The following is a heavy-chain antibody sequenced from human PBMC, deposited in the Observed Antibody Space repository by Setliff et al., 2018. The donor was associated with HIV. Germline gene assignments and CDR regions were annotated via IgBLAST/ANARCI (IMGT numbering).Heavy chain of an antibody. Sequence: SETLSLTCAVYGGSFSGDYGVWIRQSPGKGLEWIGDVSQTRSTNYDPSLKSRVTISLDTSKNQLSLKLTSVSAAETAVYYCARLHPGGYDPYYYNHYMDVWGRGTTVTVSS. CDR1: GGSFSGDY. CDR3: ARLHPGGYDPYYYNHYMDV. CDR2: VSQTRST. V-gene: IGHV4-34*01. D-gene: IGHD5-12*01. J-gene: IGHJ6*03.